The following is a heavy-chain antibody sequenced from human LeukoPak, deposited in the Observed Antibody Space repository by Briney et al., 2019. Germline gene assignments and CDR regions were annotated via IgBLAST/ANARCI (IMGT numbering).Heavy chain of an antibody. CDR2: VDPSVATP. CDR3: ARSRLRFLQWDY. J-gene: IGHJ4*02. CDR1: GDAFTNYC. Sequence: ASVKVSCKAPGDAFTNYCFHWVRQTPRHGLEWMGIVDPSVATPTYAERFQGRVTMTRDASTGAVYMGLRSLKGEDTAVYYCARSRLRFLQWDYWGQGTVVTVSS. D-gene: IGHD3-3*01. V-gene: IGHV1-46*01.